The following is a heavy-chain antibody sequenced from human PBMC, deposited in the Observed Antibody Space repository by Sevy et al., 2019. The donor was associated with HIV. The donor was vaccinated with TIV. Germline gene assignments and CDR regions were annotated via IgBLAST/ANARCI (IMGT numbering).Heavy chain of an antibody. CDR3: ARDDLWFGELYYYYYGMDV. J-gene: IGHJ6*02. V-gene: IGHV3-30*04. CDR2: ISYDGSNK. Sequence: GGSLRLSCAASGFTFSSYAMHWGRQAPGKGLEWVAVISYDGSNKYYADSVKGRFTISRDNSKNTLYLQMNSLRAEDTAVYYCARDDLWFGELYYYYYGMDVWGQGTTVTVSS. D-gene: IGHD3-10*01. CDR1: GFTFSSYA.